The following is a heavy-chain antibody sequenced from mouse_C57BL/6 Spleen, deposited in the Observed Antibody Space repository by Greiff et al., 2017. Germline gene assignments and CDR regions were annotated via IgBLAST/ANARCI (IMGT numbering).Heavy chain of an antibody. CDR2: ISSGSSTI. J-gene: IGHJ4*01. CDR1: GFTFSDYG. Sequence: VQLQESGGGLVKPGGSLKLSCAASGFTFSDYGMHWVRQAPEKGLEWVAYISSGSSTIYYADTVKGRFTISRDNAKNTLFLQMTSLRSEDTAMYYCARRNYDYDDAMDYWGQGTSVTVSS. V-gene: IGHV5-17*01. CDR3: ARRNYDYDDAMDY. D-gene: IGHD2-4*01.